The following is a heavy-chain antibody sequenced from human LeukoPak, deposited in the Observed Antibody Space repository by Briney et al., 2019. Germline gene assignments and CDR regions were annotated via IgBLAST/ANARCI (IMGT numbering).Heavy chain of an antibody. CDR2: ISYDGSNK. D-gene: IGHD6-13*01. J-gene: IGHJ4*02. CDR1: RFTFSSYA. Sequence: GGSLRLSCTAFRFTFSSYAMHWVRQAPGKGLEWMAVISYDGSNKYYADSVKGRFTISRDNSKNTLYLQMNSLRAEDTAVYYCARDRVGSIAAAATGGYYFDYWGQGSLVTVSS. CDR3: ARDRVGSIAAAATGGYYFDY. V-gene: IGHV3-30-3*01.